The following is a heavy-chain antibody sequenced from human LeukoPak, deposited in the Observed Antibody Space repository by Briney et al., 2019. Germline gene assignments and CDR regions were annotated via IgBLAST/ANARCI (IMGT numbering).Heavy chain of an antibody. CDR2: IRSKANSYAT. Sequence: PGGSLRLSCAASGFTFSGSTMHWVRQASGKGLEGVGRIRSKANSYATAYAASVEGRFTISRDDSKNTAYLQMNSLRAEDTAVYYCAKKSRGSGSYYGDYWGQGILVTVSS. CDR3: AKKSRGSGSYYGDY. V-gene: IGHV3-73*01. D-gene: IGHD3-10*01. J-gene: IGHJ4*02. CDR1: GFTFSGST.